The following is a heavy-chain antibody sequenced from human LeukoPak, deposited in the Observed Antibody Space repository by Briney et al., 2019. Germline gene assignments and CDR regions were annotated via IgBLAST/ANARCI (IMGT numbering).Heavy chain of an antibody. Sequence: GGSLRLSCAASGFTFSSYSMNWVRQAPGKGLEWVSSISSSSSYIYYADSVKGRFTISRDNTKNSLYLQMNSLRAEDTAVYYCARSSGPAPLDYWGQGTLVTVSS. D-gene: IGHD6-19*01. V-gene: IGHV3-21*01. CDR2: ISSSSSYI. CDR3: ARSSGPAPLDY. J-gene: IGHJ4*02. CDR1: GFTFSSYS.